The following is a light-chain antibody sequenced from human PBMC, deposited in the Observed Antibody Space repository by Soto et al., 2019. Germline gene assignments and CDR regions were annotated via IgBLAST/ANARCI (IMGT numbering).Light chain of an antibody. J-gene: IGKJ3*01. V-gene: IGKV1-27*01. CDR3: QKYSSVPV. Sequence: DIQMTQSPTSLSASVGDRVTITCRASQDIRNFVAWYQQKPGKAPKLLIYAASTLQSGVQSRFSGSGSGTDSTLTINSLQPEDVATYACQKYSSVPVFGPGTKVEIK. CDR1: QDIRNF. CDR2: AAS.